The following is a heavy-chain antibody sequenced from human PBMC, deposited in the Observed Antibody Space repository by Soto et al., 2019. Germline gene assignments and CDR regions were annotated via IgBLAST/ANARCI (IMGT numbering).Heavy chain of an antibody. CDR3: ARVAEMGTVTEGYYYYMNV. D-gene: IGHD4-17*01. Sequence: QVQLVQSGAEVKKPGSSVKVSCKASGDTFSNHTISWVRQAPVQGLEWMGRIIPILGVANYAQKFQGRVTTTADKCTNTAYMELSSLRSADTAVYYCARVAEMGTVTEGYYYYMNVWGKGTTVTVSS. J-gene: IGHJ6*03. CDR1: GDTFSNHT. V-gene: IGHV1-69*04. CDR2: IIPILGVA.